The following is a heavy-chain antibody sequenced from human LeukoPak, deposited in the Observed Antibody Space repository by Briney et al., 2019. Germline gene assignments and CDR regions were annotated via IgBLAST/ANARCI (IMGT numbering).Heavy chain of an antibody. CDR2: VNIDGKTT. J-gene: IGHJ4*02. CDR1: GFTFSNSW. CDR3: ARDYPPD. V-gene: IGHV3-74*01. Sequence: GGSLRLSCAASGFTFSNSWMHWVRQAPGKGLVWVSRVNIDGKTTTYADSVKGRFTISRDNAKNTLYLQMNSLSAEDTAVYYCARDYPPDWGQGTLVTVSS.